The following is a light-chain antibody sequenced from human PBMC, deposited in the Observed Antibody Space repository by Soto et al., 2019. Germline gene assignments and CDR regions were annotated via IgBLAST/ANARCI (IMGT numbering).Light chain of an antibody. CDR2: AAS. CDR1: QDIGIN. CDR3: QKLNAYPPWT. Sequence: IQLTQSASSMSAPVGDRATMTHRVSQDIGINLGWFQQKPGKAPKRLIYAASSLQSGVPSRFSGSGSGTDFTLTVSSLQPEDFATYFCQKLNAYPPWTFGQGTKVDIK. J-gene: IGKJ1*01. V-gene: IGKV1-17*01.